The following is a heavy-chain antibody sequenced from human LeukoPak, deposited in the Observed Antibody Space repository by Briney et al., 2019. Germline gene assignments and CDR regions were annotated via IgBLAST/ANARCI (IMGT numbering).Heavy chain of an antibody. CDR1: GSMFNAYW. J-gene: IGHJ3*01. D-gene: IGHD3-22*01. Sequence: GESLHISCQGSGSMFNAYWIAWGRQLPGKGLEWMGIIYPDDSDTRYSPSFQGQVTISADKSVRTAYLQWRSLKASDTAMYYCARPNITSYYDSRGYDAFDVWGQGTMVTVSS. V-gene: IGHV5-51*01. CDR3: ARPNITSYYDSRGYDAFDV. CDR2: IYPDDSDT.